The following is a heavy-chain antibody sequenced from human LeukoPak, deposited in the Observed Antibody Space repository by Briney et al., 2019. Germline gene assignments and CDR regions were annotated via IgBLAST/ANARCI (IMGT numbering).Heavy chain of an antibody. CDR1: GFTFSSYA. V-gene: IGHV3-23*01. J-gene: IGHJ6*02. CDR2: ISGSGGST. CDR3: AKGFLADYDFWSGYYMNYYYYYGMDV. D-gene: IGHD3-3*01. Sequence: GGSLRLSCAASGFTFSSYAMSWVRQAPGKGLEWVSAISGSGGSTYYADSVKGRFTISRDNSKNTLYLQMNSLRAEDTAVYYCAKGFLADYDFWSGYYMNYYYYYGMDVWGQGTTVTVSS.